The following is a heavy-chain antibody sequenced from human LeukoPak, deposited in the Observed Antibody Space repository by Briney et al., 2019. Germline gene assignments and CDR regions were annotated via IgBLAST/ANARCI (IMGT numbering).Heavy chain of an antibody. J-gene: IGHJ1*01. V-gene: IGHV4-59*08. CDR1: GGSISSYY. CDR3: ATMTTVIGAEDFQH. CDR2: IYYSGGT. Sequence: PSETLSLTCTVSGGSISSYYWSWIRQPPGKGLEWIGYIYYSGGTNYYPSLKSRVTISVDTSKNQFSLKLSSVTAADTAVYYCATMTTVIGAEDFQHWGQGTLVTVSS. D-gene: IGHD4-17*01.